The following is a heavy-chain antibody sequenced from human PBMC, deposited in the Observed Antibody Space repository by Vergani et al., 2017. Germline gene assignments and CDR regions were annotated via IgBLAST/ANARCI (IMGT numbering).Heavy chain of an antibody. V-gene: IGHV2-26*01. CDR1: GFSLSNARMG. Sequence: QVTLKESGPVLVKPTETLTLTCTVSGFSLSNARMGVSWIRQPPGKALEWLAYIFSNDEKSYSTSLKSRLTISKDTSKSQVVLTMTKMDPVDTATYYCARIPTITRPVPRPGHFDYWGQGSLVTVSS. J-gene: IGHJ4*02. CDR2: IFSNDEK. CDR3: ARIPTITRPVPRPGHFDY. D-gene: IGHD5-12*01.